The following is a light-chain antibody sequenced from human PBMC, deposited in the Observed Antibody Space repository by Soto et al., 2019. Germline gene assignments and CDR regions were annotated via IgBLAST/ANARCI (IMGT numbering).Light chain of an antibody. CDR2: DNR. Sequence: QSVLTQPPSVSAAPEQKVTISCSGGSSNIGSNYVCWYQQLPGTAPRLLIYDNRQRPSEIPDRFSGSKSGTSATLGITGLQTGDEADYYCAAWDDSLDGPVFGGGTKLTVL. J-gene: IGLJ3*02. CDR3: AAWDDSLDGPV. CDR1: SSNIGSNY. V-gene: IGLV1-51*01.